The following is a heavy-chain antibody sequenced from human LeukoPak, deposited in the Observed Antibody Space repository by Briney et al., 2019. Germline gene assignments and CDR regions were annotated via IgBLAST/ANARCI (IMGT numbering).Heavy chain of an antibody. D-gene: IGHD5-12*01. J-gene: IGHJ4*02. Sequence: GASVKVSCKASGYTFTTYPMHWVRQAPGQRLEWMGWINAGNGNTKYSQKFQGRVTITRDTSASTAYMELSSLRSEDTAVYYCARDRYSGYDNFDYWGQGTLVTVSS. CDR3: ARDRYSGYDNFDY. CDR2: INAGNGNT. V-gene: IGHV1-3*01. CDR1: GYTFTTYP.